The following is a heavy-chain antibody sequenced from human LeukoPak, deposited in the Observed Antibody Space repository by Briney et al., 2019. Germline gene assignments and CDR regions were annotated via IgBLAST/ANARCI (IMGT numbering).Heavy chain of an antibody. J-gene: IGHJ4*02. CDR2: ISSSSSYI. Sequence: PGGSLRLSCAASGFTFSSYSMNWVRQAPGKGLEWVSSISSSSSYIYYADSVKGRFTISRDNAKNSLYLQMNSLRAEDTAVYYCASCRQLVYPHAENPLDYWGQGTLVTVSS. D-gene: IGHD6-13*01. CDR1: GFTFSSYS. V-gene: IGHV3-21*01. CDR3: ASCRQLVYPHAENPLDY.